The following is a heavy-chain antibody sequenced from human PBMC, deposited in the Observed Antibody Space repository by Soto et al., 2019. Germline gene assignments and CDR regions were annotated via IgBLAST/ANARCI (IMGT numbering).Heavy chain of an antibody. D-gene: IGHD2-2*02. J-gene: IGHJ5*02. CDR2: IYYSGST. Sequence: SETLSLTCTVSGGSVSSGSYYWSWIRQPPGKGLEWIGYIYYSGSTNYNPSLKSRVTISVATSKNQFSLKMRSVTAADTAVYYCARVTQYCSSTSCYTAGWFDPWGQGTLVTVSS. V-gene: IGHV4-61*01. CDR3: ARVTQYCSSTSCYTAGWFDP. CDR1: GGSVSSGSYY.